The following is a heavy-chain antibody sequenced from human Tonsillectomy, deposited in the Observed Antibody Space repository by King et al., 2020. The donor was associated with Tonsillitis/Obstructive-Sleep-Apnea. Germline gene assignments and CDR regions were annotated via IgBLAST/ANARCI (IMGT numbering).Heavy chain of an antibody. CDR3: ARQGGGRLASFDY. V-gene: IGHV4-39*01. CDR2: IHDSGCT. D-gene: IGHD3-10*01. CDR1: GGSISISSYY. J-gene: IGHJ4*02. Sequence: LQLQESGPGLVKPSETLSLTCTVSGGSISISSYYWGWIRQPPVKGLEWIGRIHDSGCTYYSPSLKSRGTISVDTSKNQFSLKLSSVTAADTAVYYCARQGGGRLASFDYWGQGTLVTVSS.